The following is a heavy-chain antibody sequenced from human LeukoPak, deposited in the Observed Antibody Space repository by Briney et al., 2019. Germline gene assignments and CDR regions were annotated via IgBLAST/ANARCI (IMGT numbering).Heavy chain of an antibody. D-gene: IGHD6-13*01. V-gene: IGHV4-61*01. Sequence: SETLSLTCTVSGGSISSGTYYWSWIRQRPGKGLEWIGYIYYSGSTNYNPSLKSRVTISVDTSKNQFSLKLSSVTAADTAVYYCARRLYSSSWSHDAFDIWGQGTMVTVSS. CDR2: IYYSGST. J-gene: IGHJ3*02. CDR1: GGSISSGTYY. CDR3: ARRLYSSSWSHDAFDI.